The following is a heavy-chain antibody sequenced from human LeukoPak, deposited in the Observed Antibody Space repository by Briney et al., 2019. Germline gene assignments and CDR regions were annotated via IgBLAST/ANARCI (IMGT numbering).Heavy chain of an antibody. Sequence: GGSQRLSCPASGFTFSSYAKQWVRQAPGKGLEYVSGITSNGGTTYYADSVKGRFTISRDNSKSTLYVQMTSLGPEDTAVYYCVREEYSRGLDYWGQGTLVTVSS. V-gene: IGHV3-64*05. D-gene: IGHD6-6*01. CDR3: VREEYSRGLDY. CDR1: GFTFSSYA. CDR2: ITSNGGTT. J-gene: IGHJ4*02.